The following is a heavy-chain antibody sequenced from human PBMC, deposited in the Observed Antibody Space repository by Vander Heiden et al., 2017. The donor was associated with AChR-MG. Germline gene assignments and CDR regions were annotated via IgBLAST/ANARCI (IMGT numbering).Heavy chain of an antibody. J-gene: IGHJ5*02. CDR2: IIPILGIA. CDR3: ARGPRDANWRRSTNNNWFDP. V-gene: IGHV1-69*04. CDR1: GGTFSSSA. Sequence: QVQLVQAGAEVKKPGSSVKVAGQASGGTFSSSAFSWVRQAPGQGLEWMGRIIPILGIANYAQKFQGRVTIPADKSTSTAYMELSSLRSEDTAVYYCARGPRDANWRRSTNNNWFDPWGQGTLVTVSS. D-gene: IGHD2-2*01.